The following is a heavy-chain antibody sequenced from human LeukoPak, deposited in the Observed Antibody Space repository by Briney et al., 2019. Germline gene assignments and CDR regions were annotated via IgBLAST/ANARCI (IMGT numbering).Heavy chain of an antibody. CDR3: AKGVWFGSAYLDAFDI. V-gene: IGHV3-30*02. D-gene: IGHD3-10*01. CDR2: IWYDGSNK. J-gene: IGHJ3*02. Sequence: GGSLRLSCAASGFTFSSYGMHWVRQAPGKGLEWVAVIWYDGSNKYYADSVKGRFTISRDNSKNTLYLQMNSLRAEDTAVYYCAKGVWFGSAYLDAFDIWGQGTMVTVSS. CDR1: GFTFSSYG.